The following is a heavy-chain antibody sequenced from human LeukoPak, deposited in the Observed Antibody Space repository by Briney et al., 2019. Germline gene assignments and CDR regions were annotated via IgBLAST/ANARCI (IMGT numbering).Heavy chain of an antibody. CDR2: IWYDGSNK. J-gene: IGHJ4*02. Sequence: PGRSLRLSCAASGFTFSRYGMHWVRQAPGKGLEWVAVIWYDGSNKYYADSVKGRFTISRDNSKNTLYLQMNSLRAEDTAVYYCAKGGQQLVLYYFDYWSQGTLVTVSS. V-gene: IGHV3-33*06. CDR1: GFTFSRYG. D-gene: IGHD6-13*01. CDR3: AKGGQQLVLYYFDY.